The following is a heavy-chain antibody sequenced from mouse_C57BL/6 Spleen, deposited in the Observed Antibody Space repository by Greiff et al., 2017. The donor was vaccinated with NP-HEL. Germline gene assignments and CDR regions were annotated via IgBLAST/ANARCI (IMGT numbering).Heavy chain of an antibody. V-gene: IGHV1-26*01. CDR2: INPNNGGT. J-gene: IGHJ4*01. CDR1: GYTFTDYY. Sequence: VQLQQSGPELVKPGASVKISCKASGYTFTDYYMNWVKQSHGKSLEWIGDINPNNGGTSYNQKFKGKATLTVDKSSSTAYMELRSLTSEDSAVYYCARSKITTVVATRQDYWGQGTSVTVSS. D-gene: IGHD1-1*01. CDR3: ARSKITTVVATRQDY.